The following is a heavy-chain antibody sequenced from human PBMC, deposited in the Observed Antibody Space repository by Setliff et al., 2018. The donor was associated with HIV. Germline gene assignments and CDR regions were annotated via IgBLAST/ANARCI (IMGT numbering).Heavy chain of an antibody. V-gene: IGHV4-38-2*02. Sequence: SETLSLTCLVFGYSITNGNYWAWIRQSPGKGLEWIGSIYSTGHTYYNPSHKGRLTMSVDTAKNRFSLKLISVTAADASVYYCARDRALRFSKSPSFNYFDVWGQGALVTVS. CDR3: ARDRALRFSKSPSFNYFDV. J-gene: IGHJ4*02. CDR2: IYSTGHT. CDR1: GYSITNGNY. D-gene: IGHD3-10*01.